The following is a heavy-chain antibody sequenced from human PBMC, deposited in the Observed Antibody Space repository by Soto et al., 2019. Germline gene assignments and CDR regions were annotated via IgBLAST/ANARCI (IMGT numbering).Heavy chain of an antibody. CDR1: GFTFNNYG. D-gene: IGHD4-4*01. CDR3: ASEKAYSTDY. CDR2: IWHDGSNK. V-gene: IGHV3-33*01. Sequence: QVQLEESGGGVVQPGRSLRLSCAASGFTFNNYGMHWVRQAPGKGLEWVAIIWHDGSNKYYADSVKGRFTISRDNSKNTLYLPMNSLRAEDTAVYYCASEKAYSTDYWGQGTLVTVPS. J-gene: IGHJ4*02.